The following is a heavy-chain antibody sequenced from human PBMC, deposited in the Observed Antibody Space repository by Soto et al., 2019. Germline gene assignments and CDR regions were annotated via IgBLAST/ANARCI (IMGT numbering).Heavy chain of an antibody. CDR2: IYYSGST. CDR1: GGSVSSGRYY. V-gene: IGHV4-61*01. J-gene: IGHJ4*02. CDR3: AREDSTLDY. Sequence: QVQLQESGPGLVKPSETLSLTCTVSGGSVSSGRYYWSWIRQPPGKGLGWIGYIYYSGSTNYNPSLKSRLPIAVDTSKNQFYLKLSAVTAAATAVYYCAREDSTLDYWGQGTLVTVAA. D-gene: IGHD5-18*01.